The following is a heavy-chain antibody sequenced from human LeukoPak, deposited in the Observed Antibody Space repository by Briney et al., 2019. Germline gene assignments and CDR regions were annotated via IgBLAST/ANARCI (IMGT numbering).Heavy chain of an antibody. D-gene: IGHD6-13*01. Sequence: ASVKVSCKASGYTFTGYYMHWVRQAPGQGLEWMGGIIPIFGTANYAQKFQGRVTITADESTSTAYMELSSLRSEDTAVYYCAGPGVYYFDYWGQGTLVTVSS. J-gene: IGHJ4*02. CDR1: GYTFTGYY. CDR3: AGPGVYYFDY. CDR2: IIPIFGTA. V-gene: IGHV1-69*13.